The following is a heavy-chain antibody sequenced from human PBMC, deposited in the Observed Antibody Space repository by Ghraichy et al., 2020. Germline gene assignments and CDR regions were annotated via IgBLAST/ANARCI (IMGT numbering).Heavy chain of an antibody. Sequence: GALRLSCAASGFTFNIYSMNWVRQAPGKGLEWVSSIGGDGGHINYADSVKGRFTISRDNAENSLYLQMNSLRVEDTAVYFCARHLDGFNPFDYWGQGTLVTVSS. J-gene: IGHJ4*02. CDR2: IGGDGGHI. D-gene: IGHD5-24*01. V-gene: IGHV3-21*01. CDR3: ARHLDGFNPFDY. CDR1: GFTFNIYS.